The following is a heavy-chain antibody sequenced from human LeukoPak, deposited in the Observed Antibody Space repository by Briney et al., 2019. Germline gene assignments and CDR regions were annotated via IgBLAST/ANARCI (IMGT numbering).Heavy chain of an antibody. D-gene: IGHD6-6*01. CDR2: IKQDGSEK. V-gene: IGHV3-7*01. Sequence: SGGSLRLSCAAPGFTFSSYWMSWVRQAPGKGLEWVANIKQDGSEKYYVDSVKGRFTMSRDNAKNSLYLQMNSLRGEDTAVYYCARGSYYFDNWGQGTLVTVSS. CDR3: ARGSYYFDN. J-gene: IGHJ4*02. CDR1: GFTFSSYW.